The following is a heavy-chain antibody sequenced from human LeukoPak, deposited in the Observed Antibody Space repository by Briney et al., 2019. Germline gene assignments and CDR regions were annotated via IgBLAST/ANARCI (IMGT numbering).Heavy chain of an antibody. CDR1: GGSISSSSYY. J-gene: IGHJ6*03. Sequence: PSETLSLTCTVSGGSISSSSYYWSWIRQPPGKGLEWIGEINHSGSTNYNPSLKSRVTISVDTSKNQFSLKLSSVTAADTAVYYCARQKAAAGNYYYYYYMDVWGKGTTVTISS. CDR3: ARQKAAAGNYYYYYYMDV. D-gene: IGHD6-13*01. CDR2: INHSGST. V-gene: IGHV4-39*01.